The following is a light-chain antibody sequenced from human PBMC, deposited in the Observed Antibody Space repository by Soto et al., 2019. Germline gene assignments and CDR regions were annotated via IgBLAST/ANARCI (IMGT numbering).Light chain of an antibody. Sequence: QSALTQPPSVSGAPGQRVTISCTGSSSNIGAPYDVHWYQHLPGTAPKLLIYINTDRPSGVPDRFSGSRSGTSASLAISGLQAEDEADYYCQSYDSSLSAVVFGGGTKVTVL. CDR1: SSNIGAPYD. J-gene: IGLJ2*01. V-gene: IGLV1-40*01. CDR2: INT. CDR3: QSYDSSLSAVV.